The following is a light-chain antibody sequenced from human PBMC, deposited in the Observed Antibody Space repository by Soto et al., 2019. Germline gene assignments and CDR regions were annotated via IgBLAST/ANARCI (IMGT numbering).Light chain of an antibody. CDR2: GAS. Sequence: EIVMTQSPATLSVSPGERATLSCRASQSVSSNLAWYQQKPGQAPRLLIYGASTRATGIPARFSGSGSGSEFTLTISSLQSEDFAVYYCQQYNNWSALTFGGGTKWISN. V-gene: IGKV3-15*01. CDR1: QSVSSN. J-gene: IGKJ4*01. CDR3: QQYNNWSALT.